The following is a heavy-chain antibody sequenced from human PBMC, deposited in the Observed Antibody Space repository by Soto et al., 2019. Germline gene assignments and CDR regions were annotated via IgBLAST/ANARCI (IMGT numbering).Heavy chain of an antibody. V-gene: IGHV3-23*01. J-gene: IGHJ4*02. CDR3: AKDRGWGDWGLRYYFDY. D-gene: IGHD3-16*01. CDR1: GFTFSSYA. Sequence: GGSLRLSCAASGFTFSSYAMSWVRQAPGKGLEWVSAISGSGGSTYYADSVKGRFTISRDNSKNTLYLQMNSLRAEDTAVYYCAKDRGWGDWGLRYYFDYWGQGTLVTVSS. CDR2: ISGSGGST.